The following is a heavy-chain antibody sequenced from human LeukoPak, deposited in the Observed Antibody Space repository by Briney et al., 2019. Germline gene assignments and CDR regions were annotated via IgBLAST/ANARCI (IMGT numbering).Heavy chain of an antibody. V-gene: IGHV1-69*13. CDR3: AVRRYCSSTSCYSHYYYMDV. CDR1: GGTFSSYA. J-gene: IGHJ6*03. CDR2: IIPIFGTA. Sequence: ASVKVSCKASGGTFSSYAISWVRQAPGQGLEWMGGIIPIFGTANYAQKFQGRVTITADESTSTAYMELSSLRSEDTAVYYCAVRRYCSSTSCYSHYYYMDVWGKGTTVTVSS. D-gene: IGHD2-2*01.